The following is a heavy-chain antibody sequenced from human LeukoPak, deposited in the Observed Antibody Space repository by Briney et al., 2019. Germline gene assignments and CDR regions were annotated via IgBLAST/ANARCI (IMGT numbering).Heavy chain of an antibody. Sequence: ASVKVSCKTSGYTFTSYYIHWVRQAPGQGLEWMGLIDPSGGSTSYAQNFQGRVTMTRDTSTSTDYMELSSLRSEDTAVYYCARAQSGSYLGNWFDPWGQGTLVTVSS. V-gene: IGHV1-46*01. D-gene: IGHD1-26*01. CDR3: ARAQSGSYLGNWFDP. CDR2: IDPSGGST. CDR1: GYTFTSYY. J-gene: IGHJ5*02.